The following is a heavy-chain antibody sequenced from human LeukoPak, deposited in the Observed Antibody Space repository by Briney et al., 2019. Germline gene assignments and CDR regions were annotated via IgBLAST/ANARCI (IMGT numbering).Heavy chain of an antibody. CDR3: ARDAVAGIPYYYYMDV. CDR1: GGSISSGDYY. CDR2: IYYSGST. J-gene: IGHJ6*03. D-gene: IGHD6-19*01. Sequence: SETLSLTCTVSGGSISSGDYYWSWIRQPPGKGLEWIGYIYYSGSTYYNPSLKSRVTISVDTSKNQFSLKLSSVTAADTAVYYCARDAVAGIPYYYYMDVWGKGTTVTVSS. V-gene: IGHV4-30-4*08.